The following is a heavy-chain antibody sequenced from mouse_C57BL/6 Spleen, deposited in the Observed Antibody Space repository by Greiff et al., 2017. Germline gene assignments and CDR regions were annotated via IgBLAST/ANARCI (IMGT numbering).Heavy chain of an antibody. CDR2: INPNNGGT. V-gene: IGHV1-26*01. CDR3: ATAQAFYAMDY. Sequence: EVQLQQSGPELVKPGASVKISCKASGYTFTDYYMNWVKQSHGKSLEWIGDINPNNGGTSYNQKFKGKATLTVDKPSSTAYMELRSLTSEDSAVYYCATAQAFYAMDYWGQGTSVTVSS. J-gene: IGHJ4*01. D-gene: IGHD3-2*02. CDR1: GYTFTDYY.